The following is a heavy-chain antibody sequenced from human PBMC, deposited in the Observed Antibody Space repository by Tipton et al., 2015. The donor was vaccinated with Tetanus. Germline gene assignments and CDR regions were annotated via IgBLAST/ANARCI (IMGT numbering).Heavy chain of an antibody. CDR1: GFTFSSYS. V-gene: IGHV3-7*01. CDR3: AREGY. CDR2: IKEDGSVK. Sequence: SLRLSCAASGFTFSSYSMNWVRQAPGKGLEWVANIKEDGSVKGYVDSVKGRFTISRDNAKNSLSLQMSSLRGEDTAVYYCAREGYWGQGTLVTVSS. J-gene: IGHJ4*02.